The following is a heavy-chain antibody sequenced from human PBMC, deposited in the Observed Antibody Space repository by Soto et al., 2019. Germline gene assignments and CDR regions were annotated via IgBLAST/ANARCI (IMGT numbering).Heavy chain of an antibody. Sequence: VQLVESGGGVVQPGRSLRLSCAASGFTFSSYAMHWVRQAPGKGLEWVAVISYDGSNKYYADSVKGRFTISRDNSKNTLYLQMNSLRAEDTAVYYCARDRGSYYGYYYYGMDVWGQGTTVTVSS. D-gene: IGHD1-26*01. CDR2: ISYDGSNK. CDR3: ARDRGSYYGYYYYGMDV. V-gene: IGHV3-30-3*01. CDR1: GFTFSSYA. J-gene: IGHJ6*02.